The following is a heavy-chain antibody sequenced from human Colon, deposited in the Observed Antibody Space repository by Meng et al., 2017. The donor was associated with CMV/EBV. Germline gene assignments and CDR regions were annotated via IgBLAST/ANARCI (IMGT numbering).Heavy chain of an antibody. CDR3: AREGMSTPSAADS. CDR2: IEPSSGDT. D-gene: IGHD6-25*01. J-gene: IGHJ4*02. CDR1: GYTFTNYF. Sequence: ASVKVPCKASGYTFTNYFIHWVRQAPGQGLEWMGWIEPSSGDTNFAQNFQGRVSMTRDTSITTAHMELTSLTSDDTALYYCAREGMSTPSAADSWGQGTLVTVSS. V-gene: IGHV1-2*02.